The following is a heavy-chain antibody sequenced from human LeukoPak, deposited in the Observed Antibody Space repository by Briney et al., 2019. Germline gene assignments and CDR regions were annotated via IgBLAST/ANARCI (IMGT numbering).Heavy chain of an antibody. CDR2: IKQDGSEK. CDR1: GFTFSSYS. CDR3: ARDTGGFDI. Sequence: GGSLRLSCAASGFTFSSYSMNWVRQAPGKGLEWVANIKQDGSEKYYVDSVKGRFTISRDNAKNSLYLQMNSLRAEDTAMYYCARDTGGFDIWGQGAMVTVSS. D-gene: IGHD2-15*01. V-gene: IGHV3-7*03. J-gene: IGHJ3*02.